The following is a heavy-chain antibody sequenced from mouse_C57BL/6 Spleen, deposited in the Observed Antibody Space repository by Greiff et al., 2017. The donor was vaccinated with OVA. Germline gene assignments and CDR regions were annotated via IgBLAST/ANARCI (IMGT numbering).Heavy chain of an antibody. V-gene: IGHV1-80*01. CDR1: GYAFSSYW. J-gene: IGHJ2*01. CDR3: ARRFPYYYGRDY. CDR2: IYPGDGDT. D-gene: IGHD1-1*01. Sequence: QVQLQQFGAELVKPGASVKISCKASGYAFSSYWMNWVKQRPGKGLEWIGQIYPGDGDTNYNGKFKGKATLTADKSSSTAYMQLSSLTSEDSAVYFCARRFPYYYGRDYWGQGTTLTVSS.